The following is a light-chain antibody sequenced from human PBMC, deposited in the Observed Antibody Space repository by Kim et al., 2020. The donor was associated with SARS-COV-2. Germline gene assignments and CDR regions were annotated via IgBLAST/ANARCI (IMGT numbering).Light chain of an antibody. CDR3: QAWDSTTGV. CDR1: KLGDKY. Sequence: SYELTQPPSLSVSPGQTASITCSGDKLGDKYTCWYQQKPGQSPVLVIYQDSERPSGIPARFSGSNSGNTATLTISGTQAMDEADYYCQAWDSTTGVFGGGTQLTVL. V-gene: IGLV3-1*01. CDR2: QDS. J-gene: IGLJ3*02.